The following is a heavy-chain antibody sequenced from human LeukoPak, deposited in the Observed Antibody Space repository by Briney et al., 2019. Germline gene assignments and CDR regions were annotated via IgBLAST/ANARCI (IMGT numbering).Heavy chain of an antibody. D-gene: IGHD3-10*01. CDR2: IYPGDSDT. Sequence: GESLKISCRGSGYTFTNYWIGWVRQMPGKGLEWMGIIYPGDSDTRYSPSFQGQVTISADKSITTAYLQWSSLKASGTAMYYCARANYYNSLSSYTKWGQGTLVTVSS. V-gene: IGHV5-51*01. CDR3: ARANYYNSLSSYTK. J-gene: IGHJ4*02. CDR1: GYTFTNYW.